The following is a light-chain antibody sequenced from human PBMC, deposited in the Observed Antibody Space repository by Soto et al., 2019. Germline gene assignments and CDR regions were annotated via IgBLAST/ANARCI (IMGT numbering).Light chain of an antibody. V-gene: IGKV3-11*01. CDR3: QQYNSLPIT. Sequence: EIVLTQSPATLSLSPGERATLACRASQSVSSYLAWYQQKPDQAPRVVIYDASNRATGIPPRFSGSGSGTEFTLTISSLQPDDSATYYCQQYNSLPITFGQGTRLEIK. J-gene: IGKJ5*01. CDR2: DAS. CDR1: QSVSSY.